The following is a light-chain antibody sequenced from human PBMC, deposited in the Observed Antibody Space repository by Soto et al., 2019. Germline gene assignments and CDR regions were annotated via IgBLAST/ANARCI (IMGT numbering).Light chain of an antibody. Sequence: EVVLTHSPVTLSLSPGERATLSCRASQSFRGLLAWYQQKPGQAPRLLIYDAYNRATGIPPRFSGSGSGADFTLTISSLEPEDFAVYYCQQRTNWPITFGQGTRLEIK. V-gene: IGKV3-11*01. CDR2: DAY. J-gene: IGKJ5*01. CDR3: QQRTNWPIT. CDR1: QSFRGL.